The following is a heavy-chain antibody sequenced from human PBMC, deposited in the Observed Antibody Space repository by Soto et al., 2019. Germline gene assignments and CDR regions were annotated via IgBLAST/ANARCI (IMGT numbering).Heavy chain of an antibody. CDR1: GFTFSSYA. CDR2: ISGSGGST. Sequence: EVQLLESGGGLVQPGGSLRLSCAASGFTFSSYAMSWVRQAPGKGLEWVSAISGSGGSTYYADSVKGRFTISRDNSKNTLDLQMNSLRAEDTAVDPCAKDSPPHSYSSGWSPYYYCGMDVWCQGTTVTVSS. CDR3: AKDSPPHSYSSGWSPYYYCGMDV. J-gene: IGHJ6*02. V-gene: IGHV3-23*01. D-gene: IGHD6-19*01.